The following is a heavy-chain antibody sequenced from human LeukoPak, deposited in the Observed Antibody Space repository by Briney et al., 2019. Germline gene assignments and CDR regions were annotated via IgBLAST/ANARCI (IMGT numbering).Heavy chain of an antibody. J-gene: IGHJ6*03. CDR1: GGTFSSYA. D-gene: IGHD1-1*01. CDR2: IIPIFGTA. Sequence: ASVKVSCKASGGTFSSYAISWVRQAPGQGLEWMGGIIPIFGTANYAQKFQGRVTITADESTSTAYMELSSLRSEDTAVYYCARTSNDPYYYHYMDVWGKGTTVTISS. V-gene: IGHV1-69*13. CDR3: ARTSNDPYYYHYMDV.